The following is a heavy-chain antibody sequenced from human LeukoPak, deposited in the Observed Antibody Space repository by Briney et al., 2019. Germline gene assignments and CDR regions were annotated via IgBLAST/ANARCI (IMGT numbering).Heavy chain of an antibody. J-gene: IGHJ5*02. CDR1: GYTFTSYG. CDR2: ISAYNGNT. D-gene: IGHD1-26*01. V-gene: IGHV1-18*01. CDR3: ARDYYGGSYPRWYSWFDP. Sequence: EASVKVSCKASGYTFTSYGISWVRQAPGQGLEWMGWISAYNGNTNYAQKLQGRVTMTTDTSTSTAYMELRSLRSDDTAVYYCARDYYGGSYPRWYSWFDPWGQGTLVTVSS.